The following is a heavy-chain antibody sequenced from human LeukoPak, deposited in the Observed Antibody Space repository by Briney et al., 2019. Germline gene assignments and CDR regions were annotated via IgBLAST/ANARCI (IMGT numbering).Heavy chain of an antibody. CDR1: GFTFSSYS. D-gene: IGHD4-17*01. V-gene: IGHV3-7*03. CDR2: MSPDGSGT. Sequence: GGSLRLSCAASGFTFSSYSMNWVRQAPGKRLEWVADMSPDGSGTYYVDSVKGRFTISRDNAKNSLYLQMSSLRAEDTAVYYCARDPAHGALDYWGQGTLVTVSS. J-gene: IGHJ4*02. CDR3: ARDPAHGALDY.